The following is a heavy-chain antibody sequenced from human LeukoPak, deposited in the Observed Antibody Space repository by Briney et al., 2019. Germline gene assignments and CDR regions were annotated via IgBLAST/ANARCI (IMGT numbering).Heavy chain of an antibody. J-gene: IGHJ4*02. CDR1: GYTFTSYD. CDR2: INPNSGGT. CDR3: ARAGLSGNDY. V-gene: IGHV1-2*02. Sequence: ASVKVSCKASGYTFTSYDINWVRQATGQGLEWMGWINPNSGGTNYAQKFQGRVTMTRDTSISTAYMELSRLRSDDTAVYYCARAGLSGNDYWGQGTLVTVSS. D-gene: IGHD3-10*01.